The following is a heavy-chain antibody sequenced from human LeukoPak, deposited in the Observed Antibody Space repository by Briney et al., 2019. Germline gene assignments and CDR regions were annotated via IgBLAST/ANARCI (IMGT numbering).Heavy chain of an antibody. D-gene: IGHD6-13*01. CDR3: AKRGHASSNSYAAFDY. CDR1: GFSFSTYA. Sequence: GGSLRLSCAASGFSFSTYAMNWVRQAPGKGLEWVSVLSGSGTITYYADSVKGRFTVSRDNPRNTLYLQMNSLRVEDTATYYCAKRGHASSNSYAAFDYWGQGTLVTVSS. J-gene: IGHJ4*02. CDR2: LSGSGTIT. V-gene: IGHV3-23*01.